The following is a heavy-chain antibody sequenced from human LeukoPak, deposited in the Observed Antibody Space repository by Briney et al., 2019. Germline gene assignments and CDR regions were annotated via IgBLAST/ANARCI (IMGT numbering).Heavy chain of an antibody. Sequence: PSETLSLTCTVSGGSISSSSYYWGWIRQPPGKGLEWIANIYYNGNTYYNPSLESRVTISVDTSKNQFSLKVRSVTAADTAVYYCAARGYGYGYGWFDPWGLGTLVTVSS. D-gene: IGHD5-18*01. V-gene: IGHV4-39*07. CDR2: IYYNGNT. CDR3: AARGYGYGYGWFDP. CDR1: GGSISSSSYY. J-gene: IGHJ5*02.